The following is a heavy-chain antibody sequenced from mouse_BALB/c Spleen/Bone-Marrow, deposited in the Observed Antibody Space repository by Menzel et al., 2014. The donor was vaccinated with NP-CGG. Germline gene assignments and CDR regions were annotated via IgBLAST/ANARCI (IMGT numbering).Heavy chain of an antibody. CDR1: GFTFSSYA. CDR2: ISSGGSYT. V-gene: IGHV5-9-4*01. Sequence: EVKLMESGGGLVKPGGSLKLSCAASGFTFSSYAMSWVRQSPEKRLEWVAEISSGGSYTYYPDTVTGRFTISRDNAKNALYLEMSSRRSEDSAMYNCARPYGNCFVYWGQGTTLTVSS. D-gene: IGHD2-1*01. J-gene: IGHJ2*01. CDR3: ARPYGNCFVY.